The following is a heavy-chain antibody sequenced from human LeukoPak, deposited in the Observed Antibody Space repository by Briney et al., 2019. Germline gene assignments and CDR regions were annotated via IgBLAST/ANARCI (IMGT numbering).Heavy chain of an antibody. V-gene: IGHV1-18*01. CDR1: GYTFTSYG. CDR2: ISAYNGNT. Sequence: ASVKVSCKASGYTFTSYGISWVRQAPGQGLEWMGWISAYNGNTNYAQKLQGRVTMTTDTSTNTAYMELRSLRSDDTAVYYCARVGRIVVVPAASYYYHYMDVWGKGTTVTVSS. J-gene: IGHJ6*03. D-gene: IGHD2-2*01. CDR3: ARVGRIVVVPAASYYYHYMDV.